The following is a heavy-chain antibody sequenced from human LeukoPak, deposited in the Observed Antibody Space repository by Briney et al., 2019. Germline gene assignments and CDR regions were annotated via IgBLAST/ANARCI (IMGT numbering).Heavy chain of an antibody. V-gene: IGHV3-7*01. CDR2: IKQDGSEK. D-gene: IGHD2-2*01. Sequence: GGSLRLSCAASGFTFSSYWMSWVRQAPGKGLEWVANIKQDGSEKYYVDSVKGRFTISRDNAKNSLYLQMNSLRAEDTAVYYCARSLTYIVVVPIEGYYFDYWGQGTLVTVSS. CDR1: GFTFSSYW. CDR3: ARSLTYIVVVPIEGYYFDY. J-gene: IGHJ4*02.